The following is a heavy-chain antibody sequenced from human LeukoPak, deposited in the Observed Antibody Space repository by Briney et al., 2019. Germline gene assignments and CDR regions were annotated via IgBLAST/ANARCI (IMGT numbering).Heavy chain of an antibody. Sequence: PGGSLRLSCAAPGFTFSNYAMHWVRQAPGKGPEWVAVVSYDGSNKYYADSVKGRFTISRDNSKNTLYLQMNSLRAEDAAIYYCATIGDRRTGELYRIDYWGQGTLVTVSS. CDR3: ATIGDRRTGELYRIDY. CDR2: VSYDGSNK. V-gene: IGHV3-30-3*01. J-gene: IGHJ4*02. CDR1: GFTFSNYA. D-gene: IGHD7-27*01.